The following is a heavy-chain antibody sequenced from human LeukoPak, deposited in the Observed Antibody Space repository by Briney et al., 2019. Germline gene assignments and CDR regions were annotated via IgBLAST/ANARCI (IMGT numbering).Heavy chain of an antibody. J-gene: IGHJ4*02. V-gene: IGHV1-69*13. CDR1: GGTFSSYA. Sequence: ASVKVSCKASGGTFSSYAISWVRQAPGQGLEWMGGIIPIFGTANYAQKFQGRVTITADESTSTAYMELSSLRSEDTAVYYCARGLGIAAAVDYWGQGTLVTVSS. CDR3: ARGLGIAAAVDY. D-gene: IGHD6-13*01. CDR2: IIPIFGTA.